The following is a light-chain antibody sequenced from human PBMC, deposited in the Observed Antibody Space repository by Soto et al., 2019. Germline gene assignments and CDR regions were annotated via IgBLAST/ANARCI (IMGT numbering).Light chain of an antibody. Sequence: QSVLTQPASVSGSPGQSITISCTGTSSDVGSYKFVSWYQQHPGKAPKLMIYEGSKRPSGVSNRFSGSKSGNTASLTISGLQAEDEADYYCCSYAGSSTLVFGGGTQLT. CDR3: CSYAGSSTLV. V-gene: IGLV2-23*01. J-gene: IGLJ2*01. CDR1: SSDVGSYKF. CDR2: EGS.